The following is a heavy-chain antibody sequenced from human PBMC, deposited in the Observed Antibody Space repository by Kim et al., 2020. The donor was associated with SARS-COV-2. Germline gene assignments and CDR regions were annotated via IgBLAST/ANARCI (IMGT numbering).Heavy chain of an antibody. J-gene: IGHJ4*02. CDR3: ARRSPPFSSGGVTLYPGPDYFDS. D-gene: IGHD3-16*01. CDR2: FIPMFNKA. V-gene: IGHV1-69*13. CDR1: GGTFDNYS. Sequence: SVKVSCKTSGGTFDNYSFAWVRQAPGHGLEWVGAFIPMFNKANSAQKFQDRVTITADASTTTVYMDLSSLTSDDTAVYFCARRSPPFSSGGVTLYPGPDYFDSWGQGTLLAVSS.